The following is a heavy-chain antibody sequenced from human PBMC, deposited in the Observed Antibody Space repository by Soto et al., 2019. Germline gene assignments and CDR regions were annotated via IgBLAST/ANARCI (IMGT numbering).Heavy chain of an antibody. CDR3: VIFFFQAEDGIRDVRSVSAFLLNRSSDL. J-gene: IGHJ2*01. CDR2: IWYDGSKT. Sequence: KGLNWVAMIWYDGSKTDYGESVKGRFTISRDNSKNTLYLEMNSLRVEDTAVYYCVIFFFQAEDGIRDVRSVSAFLLNRSSDL. D-gene: IGHD3-10*02. V-gene: IGHV3-33*03.